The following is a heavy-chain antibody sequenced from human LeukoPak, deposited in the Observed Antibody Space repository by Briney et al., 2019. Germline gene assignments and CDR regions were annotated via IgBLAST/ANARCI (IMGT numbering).Heavy chain of an antibody. V-gene: IGHV4-38-2*01. J-gene: IGHJ5*02. Sequence: SETLSLTCAVSGYSISSGYYWGWIRQPPGRGLEWVGRIYHSGSTYYNPSLKRRVTISVDTSKNQLSVKLSSVNAADTAVYYCARSPPGIAAAGTLGSFDPWGQGTLATVSS. D-gene: IGHD6-13*01. CDR1: GYSISSGYY. CDR3: ARSPPGIAAAGTLGSFDP. CDR2: IYHSGST.